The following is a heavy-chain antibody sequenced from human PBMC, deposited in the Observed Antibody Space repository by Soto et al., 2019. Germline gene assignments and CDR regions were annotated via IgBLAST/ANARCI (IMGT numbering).Heavy chain of an antibody. J-gene: IGHJ6*03. CDR2: INSDGSST. Sequence: EVQLVESGGGLVQPGGSLRLSCAASGFTFSSYWMHWVRQAPGKGLVWVSRINSDGSSTSYADSVKGRFTISRDNDKNTLDLQMNSLIDEDTAVYYCARRSGYVTYYYYYYMDVWGKGTTVTVSS. CDR3: ARRSGYVTYYYYYYMDV. V-gene: IGHV3-74*01. CDR1: GFTFSSYW. D-gene: IGHD3-3*01.